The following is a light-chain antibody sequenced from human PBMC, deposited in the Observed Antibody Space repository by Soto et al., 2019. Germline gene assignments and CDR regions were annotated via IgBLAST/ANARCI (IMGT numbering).Light chain of an antibody. CDR1: QSISSW. Sequence: DIQMTQSPSTLSASVGDIVTITCRASQSISSWLAWYQQKPGKAPKLLIYKASTLESGVQSRFSGSGSGTECTLTISSLQPDDFATYYCQQYDKYAWTFGQGTKVEIK. J-gene: IGKJ1*01. CDR3: QQYDKYAWT. V-gene: IGKV1-5*03. CDR2: KAS.